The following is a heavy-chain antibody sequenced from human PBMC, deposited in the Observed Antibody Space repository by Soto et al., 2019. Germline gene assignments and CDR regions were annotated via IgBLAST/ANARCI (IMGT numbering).Heavy chain of an antibody. CDR3: ARWLSELSVFGDYYYGMDV. CDR1: GGSISSGGYY. V-gene: IGHV4-31*03. Sequence: PSETLSLTCTVSGGSISSGGYYWSWIRQHPGKGLEWIGYIYYSGSTYYNPSLKSRVTISVDTSKNQFSLKLSSVAAADTAVYYCARWLSELSVFGDYYYGMDVWGQGTTVTVSS. CDR2: IYYSGST. J-gene: IGHJ6*02. D-gene: IGHD3-16*02.